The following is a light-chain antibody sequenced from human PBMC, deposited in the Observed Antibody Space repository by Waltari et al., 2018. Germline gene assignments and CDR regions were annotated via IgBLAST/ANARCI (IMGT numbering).Light chain of an antibody. CDR3: QQRSSWPLT. J-gene: IGKJ4*01. Sequence: EIMLTQSPATLSLSPGQRATLSCRTSQSVSRFLAWYQQRPGQAPRLLIYDASTRATGIPARFSGSVSGTDFTLTISSLDPDDLAVYYCQQRSSWPLTFGGGTRVQIK. V-gene: IGKV3-11*01. CDR1: QSVSRF. CDR2: DAS.